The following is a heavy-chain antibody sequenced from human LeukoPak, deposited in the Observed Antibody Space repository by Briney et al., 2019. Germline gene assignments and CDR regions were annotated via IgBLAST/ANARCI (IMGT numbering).Heavy chain of an antibody. CDR1: GFTVSSNY. V-gene: IGHV3-66*01. J-gene: IGHJ6*02. Sequence: PGGSLRLSCAASGFTVSSNYMSWVRQAPGKGLEWVSVIYSGGSTYYADSVKGRFTISRDNSKNTLYLQMNSLRAEDTAVYYCARGTRWPWALGYCSSTSCPRDYYGMDVWGQGTTVTVSS. CDR2: IYSGGST. D-gene: IGHD2-2*01. CDR3: ARGTRWPWALGYCSSTSCPRDYYGMDV.